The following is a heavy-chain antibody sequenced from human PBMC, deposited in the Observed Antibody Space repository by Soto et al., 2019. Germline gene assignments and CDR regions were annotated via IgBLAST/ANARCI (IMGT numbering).Heavy chain of an antibody. CDR1: GGTFSSYA. CDR2: IIPIFGTA. V-gene: IGHV1-69*01. D-gene: IGHD3-22*01. Sequence: QVQPVQSGAEVKKPGSSVKVSCKASGGTFSSYAISWVRQAPGQGLEWMGGIIPIFGTANYAQKFQGRVTITADESTSTAYMELSSLRSEDTAVYYCARDHHYYDSSGYYHNWFDPWGQGTLVTVSS. CDR3: ARDHHYYDSSGYYHNWFDP. J-gene: IGHJ5*02.